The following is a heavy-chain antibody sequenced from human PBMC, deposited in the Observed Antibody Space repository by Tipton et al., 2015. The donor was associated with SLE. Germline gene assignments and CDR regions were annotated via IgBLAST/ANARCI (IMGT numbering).Heavy chain of an antibody. CDR3: AKDVTPLRIVVVTSSSFDN. J-gene: IGHJ4*02. V-gene: IGHV3-9*01. CDR1: GFGFSTEW. CDR2: ILWDNTRI. Sequence: SLRLSCAASGFGFSTEWMNWVRQAPGKGLEWVSGILWDNTRIGYVDSVKGRFTISRDNAKNSLYLQMNSLRDEDTALYYCAKDVTPLRIVVVTSSSFDNWSQGILVTVSS. D-gene: IGHD3-22*01.